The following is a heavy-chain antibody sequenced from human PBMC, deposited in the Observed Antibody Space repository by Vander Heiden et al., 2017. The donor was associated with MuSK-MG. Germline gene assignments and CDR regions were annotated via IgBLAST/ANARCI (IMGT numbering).Heavy chain of an antibody. D-gene: IGHD3-9*01. V-gene: IGHV3-7*03. CDR1: GFTFSSYT. J-gene: IGHJ4*02. CDR2: VKEDGSEK. CDR3: ARGQRDTGYRPSDY. Sequence: EVQLVESGGGLVQPGGSLTLSCAASGFTFSSYTRSWVRKAPGKGLEWVASVKEDGSEKFYVDSVKGRFTVSRDNTKNSLYLQMNSLRAEDTAVFYCARGQRDTGYRPSDYWGQGTLVIVSS.